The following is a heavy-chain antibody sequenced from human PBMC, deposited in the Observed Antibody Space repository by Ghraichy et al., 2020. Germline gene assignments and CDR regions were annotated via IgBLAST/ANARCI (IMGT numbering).Heavy chain of an antibody. CDR2: IYHSGST. D-gene: IGHD6-19*01. CDR1: GYSISSGYY. CDR3: ARIPGYSSGWYGDENWFDP. V-gene: IGHV4-38-2*02. Sequence: SETLSLTCTVSGYSISSGYYWGWIRQPPGKGLEWIGSIYHSGSTYYNPSLKSRVTISVDTSKNQFSLKLSSVTAADTAVYYCARIPGYSSGWYGDENWFDPWGQGTLVTVSS. J-gene: IGHJ5*02.